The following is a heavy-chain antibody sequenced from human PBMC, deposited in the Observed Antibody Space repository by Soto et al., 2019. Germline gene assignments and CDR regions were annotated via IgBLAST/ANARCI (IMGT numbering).Heavy chain of an antibody. D-gene: IGHD3-10*01. Sequence: GGSLRLSCAASGFSFSDYGMHWVRQSPGKGLEWLAVIAYDGAQKYYGDSVKGRLTISRDNFNKTLYLQMNSLRAEDTAVYFCAKGVFRGVTLWYFDYWGHGALVTAPQ. CDR1: GFSFSDYG. CDR2: IAYDGAQK. V-gene: IGHV3-30*18. CDR3: AKGVFRGVTLWYFDY. J-gene: IGHJ4*01.